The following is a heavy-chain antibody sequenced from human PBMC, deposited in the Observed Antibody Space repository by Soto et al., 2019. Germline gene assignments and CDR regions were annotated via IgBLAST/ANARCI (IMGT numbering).Heavy chain of an antibody. Sequence: ASVKVSCKAIGYSFTSHYMHWVRQAPGQGLEWMGTIYPGGVNIGYAQKFKGRVTMTKDTSTSTVYMELNSLTSEDTAVYYCARESAALNWFDPWGQGTLVTVSS. V-gene: IGHV1-46*01. J-gene: IGHJ5*02. D-gene: IGHD2-2*01. CDR1: GYSFTSHY. CDR3: ARESAALNWFDP. CDR2: IYPGGVNI.